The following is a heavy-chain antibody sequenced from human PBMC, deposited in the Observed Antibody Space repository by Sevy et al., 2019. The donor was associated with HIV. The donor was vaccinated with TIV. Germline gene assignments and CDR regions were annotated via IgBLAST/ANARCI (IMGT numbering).Heavy chain of an antibody. CDR2: ISYTGNT. CDR1: GGSISSGNYY. Sequence: SETLSLTCTVSGGSISSGNYYWHWIRQPPGKGLEWIGYISYTGNTYYNPSLKSPVTISVDTSNQQFSLRLTSVTAADPAVYYCARDANEYTSSSGWFDPWGQGTLVTVSS. J-gene: IGHJ5*02. D-gene: IGHD6-6*01. V-gene: IGHV4-30-4*01. CDR3: ARDANEYTSSSGWFDP.